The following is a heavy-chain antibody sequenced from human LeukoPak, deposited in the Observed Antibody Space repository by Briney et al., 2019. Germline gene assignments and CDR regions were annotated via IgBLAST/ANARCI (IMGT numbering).Heavy chain of an antibody. J-gene: IGHJ4*02. V-gene: IGHV1-2*02. CDR3: ASVPDYYDSSGTYYFDY. CDR2: INPNSGGT. CDR1: GYTFTGYY. D-gene: IGHD3-22*01. Sequence: APVKVSCKASGYTFTGYYMHWVRQAPGQGLEWMGWINPNSGGTNYAQKFQGRVTMTMDTSISTAYMELSRLRSDDTAVYYCASVPDYYDSSGTYYFDYWGQGTLVTVSS.